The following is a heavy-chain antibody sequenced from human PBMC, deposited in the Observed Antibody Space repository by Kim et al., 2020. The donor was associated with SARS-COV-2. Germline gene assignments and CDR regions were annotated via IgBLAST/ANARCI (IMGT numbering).Heavy chain of an antibody. CDR1: GFTFSSYS. D-gene: IGHD1-26*01. CDR2: ISSSSSYI. CDR3: AREPTYSGSGGAY. Sequence: GGSLRLSCAASGFTFSSYSMNWVRQAPGKGLEWVSSISSSSSYIYYADSVKGRFTISRDNAKNSLYLQMNSLRAEDTAVYYCAREPTYSGSGGAYWGQGTLVTVSS. V-gene: IGHV3-21*01. J-gene: IGHJ4*02.